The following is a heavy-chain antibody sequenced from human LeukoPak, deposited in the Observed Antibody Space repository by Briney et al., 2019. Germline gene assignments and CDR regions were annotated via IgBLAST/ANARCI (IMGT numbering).Heavy chain of an antibody. J-gene: IGHJ4*02. Sequence: GRSLRLSCAASGFTFSSYGMHWVRQAPGKGLEWVEVIWYDGSNKYYADSVKGQFTISRDNSKNTLYLQMNSLRAEDTAVYYCAKDGGYCSGGSCDFDYWGQGTLVTVSS. D-gene: IGHD2-15*01. CDR2: IWYDGSNK. CDR3: AKDGGYCSGGSCDFDY. CDR1: GFTFSSYG. V-gene: IGHV3-33*06.